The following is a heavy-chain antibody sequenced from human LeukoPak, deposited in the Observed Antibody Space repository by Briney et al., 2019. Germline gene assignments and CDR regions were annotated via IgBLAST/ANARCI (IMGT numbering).Heavy chain of an antibody. V-gene: IGHV3-7*05. CDR2: INEDGSEK. CDR1: GFXFSTYW. D-gene: IGHD6-19*01. J-gene: IGHJ4*02. CDR3: ARGLGSGWFPD. Sequence: GGSLRLSCAASGFXFSTYWMSWVRQAPGKGLEWVANINEDGSEKFYVDSVKGRFTISRDNAKNSLYLQMISLRAEDTAVYYCARGLGSGWFPDWGQGTLVTVSS.